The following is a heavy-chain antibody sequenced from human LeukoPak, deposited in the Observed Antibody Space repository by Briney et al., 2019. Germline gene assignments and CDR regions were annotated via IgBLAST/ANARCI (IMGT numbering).Heavy chain of an antibody. CDR1: GFTFSSYW. V-gene: IGHV3-7*01. CDR2: IKQDGSEK. CDR3: ARRATVTTYYYYGMDV. D-gene: IGHD4-11*01. Sequence: GGSLRLSCAASGFTFSSYWMSWVRQAPGKGLEWVANIKQDGSEKYYVDSVKGRFTISRDNAKNSLYLQMNSLRAEDTAVYYCARRATVTTYYYYGMDVWGQGTTVTVSS. J-gene: IGHJ6*02.